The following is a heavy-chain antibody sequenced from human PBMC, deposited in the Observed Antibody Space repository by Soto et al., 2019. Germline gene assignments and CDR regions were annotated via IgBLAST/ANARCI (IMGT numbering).Heavy chain of an antibody. CDR1: GYTFTSYA. D-gene: IGHD4-17*01. CDR2: INAGNGNT. V-gene: IGHV1-3*01. J-gene: IGHJ5*02. CDR3: ARAPYTVTTRRRFDP. Sequence: ASVKVSCKASGYTFTSYAMHWVRQAPGQRLEWMGWINAGNGNTKYSQKFQGRVTITRDTSASTAYMELSSLRSEDTAVYYCARAPYTVTTRRRFDPWGQGTLVTVSS.